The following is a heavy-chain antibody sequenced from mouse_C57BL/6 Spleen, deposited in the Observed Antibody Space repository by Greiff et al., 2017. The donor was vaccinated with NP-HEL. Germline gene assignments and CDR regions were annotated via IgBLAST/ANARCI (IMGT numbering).Heavy chain of an antibody. CDR3: AVNWVVHYAMDY. J-gene: IGHJ4*01. CDR2: IYPGDGDT. D-gene: IGHD4-1*01. CDR1: GYAFSSSW. Sequence: QVQLQQSGPELVKPGASVKISCKASGYAFSSSWMNWVKQRPGKGLEWIGRIYPGDGDTNYNGKFKGKATLTADKSSSTAYMQLSSLTSEDSAVYFWAVNWVVHYAMDYWGQGTSVTVSS. V-gene: IGHV1-82*01.